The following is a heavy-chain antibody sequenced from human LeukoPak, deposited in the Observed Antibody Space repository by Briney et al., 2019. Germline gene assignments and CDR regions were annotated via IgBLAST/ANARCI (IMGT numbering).Heavy chain of an antibody. D-gene: IGHD6-13*01. V-gene: IGHV3-23*01. Sequence: GGSLRLSCAASGFTFSNHAMSWVRQAPGKGPEWVSAISVSGGSTYYADSVKGRFTISRDNSKSTLYLQMNSLRAEDTAVYYCATFRNSWYVPEFDYWGQGTLVTVSS. J-gene: IGHJ4*02. CDR2: ISVSGGST. CDR3: ATFRNSWYVPEFDY. CDR1: GFTFSNHA.